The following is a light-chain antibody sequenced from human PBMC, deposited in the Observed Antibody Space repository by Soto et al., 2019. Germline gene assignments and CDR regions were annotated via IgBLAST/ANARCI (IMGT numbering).Light chain of an antibody. CDR2: DAS. CDR1: QSITTF. Sequence: IQMTHSPSTLSASIGDRVTITCRASQSITTFLAWYQQKPGKAPQILIYDASKLEPGVPSRLSGGGSGTEFTLTISSLQPDDFATYYCQQYSTYPLTFGGGTKVDIK. J-gene: IGKJ4*01. V-gene: IGKV1-5*01. CDR3: QQYSTYPLT.